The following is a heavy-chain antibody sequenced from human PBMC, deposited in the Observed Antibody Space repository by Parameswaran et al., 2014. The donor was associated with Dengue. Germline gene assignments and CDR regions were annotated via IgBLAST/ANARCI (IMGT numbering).Heavy chain of an antibody. J-gene: IGHJ4*02. CDR2: INHSGST. Sequence: RWIRQPPGKGLEWIGEINHSGSTNYNPSLKSRVTISVDTSKNQFSLKLSSVTAADTAVYYCARPPYCSGGSCYRDYWGQGTLVTVSS. D-gene: IGHD2-15*01. V-gene: IGHV4-34*01. CDR3: ARPPYCSGGSCYRDY.